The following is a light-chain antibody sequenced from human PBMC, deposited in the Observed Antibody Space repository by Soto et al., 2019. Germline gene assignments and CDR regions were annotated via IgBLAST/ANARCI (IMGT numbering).Light chain of an antibody. CDR2: DVS. CDR1: SSDVGGYNY. V-gene: IGLV2-14*03. Sequence: QSALTQPASVSGSPGQSITISCTGTSSDVGGYNYVSWYQQHPGKTPKLMIYDVSDRPSGVSNRFSGSRSGSTASLTISGLQAEDEAAYYCSAYTGSSTYVLFGGGTKLTVL. CDR3: SAYTGSSTYVL. J-gene: IGLJ2*01.